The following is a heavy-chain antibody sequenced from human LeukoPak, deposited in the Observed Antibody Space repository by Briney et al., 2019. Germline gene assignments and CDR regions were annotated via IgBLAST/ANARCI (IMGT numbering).Heavy chain of an antibody. J-gene: IGHJ4*02. D-gene: IGHD5-18*01. CDR1: GGTFSSYA. Sequence: SVKVSCKASGGTFSSYAISWVRQAPGQGLEWMGGIIPIFGTANYAQKFQGRVTITADEDTSTAYMELSSLRSEDTAVYYCASVRQSWIQLWFPDYWGQGTLVTVSS. CDR2: IIPIFGTA. V-gene: IGHV1-69*13. CDR3: ASVRQSWIQLWFPDY.